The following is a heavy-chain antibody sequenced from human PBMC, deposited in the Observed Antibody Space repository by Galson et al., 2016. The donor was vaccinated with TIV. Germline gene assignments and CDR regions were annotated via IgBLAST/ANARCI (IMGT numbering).Heavy chain of an antibody. D-gene: IGHD6-6*01. J-gene: IGHJ4*02. CDR2: MSAYSGAS. Sequence: SGAEVKIPGASVKVSCQASGYTFSNFAITWVRQAPGQGLEWMGYMSAYSGASNYAQEFQGRVTITTDTSTSTAYMELRNLRFDDTAVYYCARYSSTSSRRFDYWGQGTLVTVSA. V-gene: IGHV1-18*01. CDR3: ARYSSTSSRRFDY. CDR1: GYTFSNFA.